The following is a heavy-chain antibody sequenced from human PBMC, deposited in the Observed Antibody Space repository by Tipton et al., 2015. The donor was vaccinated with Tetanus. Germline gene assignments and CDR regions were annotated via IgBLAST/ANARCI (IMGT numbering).Heavy chain of an antibody. D-gene: IGHD3-22*01. Sequence: TLSLTCTVSGDSISSNYWSWIRQPAGKGPEWIGRIYINGRNNYNPSLKSRVTMSMDTSKNQFSLNLRSVTAADTAVYYCARDRGFTTYNYFDPWGQGTLVTVSS. CDR2: IYINGRN. J-gene: IGHJ5*02. V-gene: IGHV4-4*07. CDR1: GDSISSNY. CDR3: ARDRGFTTYNYFDP.